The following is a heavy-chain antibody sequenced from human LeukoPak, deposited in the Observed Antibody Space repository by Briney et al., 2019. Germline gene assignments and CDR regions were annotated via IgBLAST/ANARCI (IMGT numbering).Heavy chain of an antibody. CDR3: AKEAGTTYLDY. CDR1: GFTFSSYW. D-gene: IGHD1-7*01. Sequence: GGSLRLSCAASGFTFSSYWMSWVRQAPGKGLEWVAVISYDGSNKYYADSVKGRFTISRDNSKNTLYLQMNSLRAEDTAVYYCAKEAGTTYLDYWGQGTLVTVSS. J-gene: IGHJ4*02. V-gene: IGHV3-30*18. CDR2: ISYDGSNK.